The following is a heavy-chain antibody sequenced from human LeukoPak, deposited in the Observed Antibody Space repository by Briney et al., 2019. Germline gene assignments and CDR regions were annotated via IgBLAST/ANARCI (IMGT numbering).Heavy chain of an antibody. J-gene: IGHJ4*02. CDR3: AREEGPYGSSAYLD. CDR1: GFTFANDW. V-gene: IGHV3-7*01. CDR2: IKNDGSEK. Sequence: GGSLRLSCAASGFTFANDWMTWVRQAPGKGLEWVALIKNDGSEKYYVDSVKGRFTISRDNAKNSLDLQMNSLRAEDTAVYYCAREEGPYGSSAYLDWGQGTLVTVSS. D-gene: IGHD5-12*01.